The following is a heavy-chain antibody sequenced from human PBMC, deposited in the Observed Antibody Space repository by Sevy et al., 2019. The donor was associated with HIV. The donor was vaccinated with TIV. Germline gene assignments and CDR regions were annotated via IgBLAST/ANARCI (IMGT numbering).Heavy chain of an antibody. Sequence: GGSLRLSCTTSGFTFSAYAMHWVRQALGKGLEWVAIIWSDGAYQYHGDSVKGRFTISRDNSKNTLYLQMNSLRVEDTAVYYCARGGYYYDNAAYYAFDSWGQGTLVTVSS. CDR3: ARGGYYYDNAAYYAFDS. CDR2: IWSDGAYQ. V-gene: IGHV3-33*01. D-gene: IGHD3-22*01. J-gene: IGHJ4*02. CDR1: GFTFSAYA.